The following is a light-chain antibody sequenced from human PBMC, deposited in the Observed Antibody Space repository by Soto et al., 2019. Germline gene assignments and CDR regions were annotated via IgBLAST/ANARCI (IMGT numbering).Light chain of an antibody. CDR2: STS. V-gene: IGKV3-20*01. CDR1: QSVSSD. Sequence: EIVMTQSPATLSVSPRERATLSCRASQSVSSDLAWYHQKPGQAPRLLIYSTSTRATGIPARFSGSGSGTDFTLTISRLEPEDFAVYYCQQYGSSPLTFGGGTKVDI. CDR3: QQYGSSPLT. J-gene: IGKJ4*01.